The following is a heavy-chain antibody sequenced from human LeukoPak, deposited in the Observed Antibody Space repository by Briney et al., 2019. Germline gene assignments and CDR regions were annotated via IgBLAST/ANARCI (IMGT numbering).Heavy chain of an antibody. Sequence: GGSLRLSCAASGFTFSSYSMNWVRQAPGKGLEWVSSISSSSSYIYYADSVKGRFTISRDNAKNSLYLQMNSLRAEDTAVYYCARDGWLWDSYYYYYYYMDVWGKGTTVTVSS. D-gene: IGHD5-12*01. CDR3: ARDGWLWDSYYYYYYYMDV. J-gene: IGHJ6*03. V-gene: IGHV3-21*01. CDR2: ISSSSSYI. CDR1: GFTFSSYS.